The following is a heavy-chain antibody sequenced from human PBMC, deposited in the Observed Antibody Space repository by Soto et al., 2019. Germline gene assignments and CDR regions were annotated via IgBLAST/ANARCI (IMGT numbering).Heavy chain of an antibody. CDR3: ASGGEGSIAVAG. Sequence: QLQLQESGPGLVKPSETLSLTCTVSGGSISGSSYYWGWIRQPPGKGLEWIGAIYYTGRTYYKPSLKSRVTISVDTSKNQFSLKLNSVSAADTAVYYCASGGEGSIAVAGWGQGNLVTVSS. CDR2: IYYTGRT. CDR1: GGSISGSSYY. J-gene: IGHJ4*02. D-gene: IGHD6-19*01. V-gene: IGHV4-39*01.